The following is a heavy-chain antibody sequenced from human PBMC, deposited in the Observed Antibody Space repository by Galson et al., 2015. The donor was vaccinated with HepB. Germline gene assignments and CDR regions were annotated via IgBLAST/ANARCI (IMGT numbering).Heavy chain of an antibody. CDR1: GFTFDGYA. V-gene: IGHV3-9*01. CDR2: ISWNNGNT. D-gene: IGHD3-10*01. Sequence: SLRLSCAASGFTFDGYAMHWVRQAPGKGLEWVSSISWNNGNTGYADSVKGRFTISRDNAKNSLYLQMNSLRAEDTALYYCAKDLWFGELQQGNWFDPWGQGTLVTVSS. J-gene: IGHJ5*02. CDR3: AKDLWFGELQQGNWFDP.